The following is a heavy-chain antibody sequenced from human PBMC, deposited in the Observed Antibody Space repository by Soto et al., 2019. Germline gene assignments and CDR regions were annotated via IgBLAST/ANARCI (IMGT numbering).Heavy chain of an antibody. J-gene: IGHJ3*02. CDR1: GGSISSFF. Sequence: PSETLSLTCSVSGGSISSFFKNWIRQAPGKGLEWVGCIYDSGDANYNPSLKSRVTITLDTSKTQFSPKLSSVTASDTAVYYCVSSRTAVFGDALDIWALGTMVTVSS. CDR2: IYDSGDA. CDR3: VSSRTAVFGDALDI. D-gene: IGHD3-3*01. V-gene: IGHV4-59*03.